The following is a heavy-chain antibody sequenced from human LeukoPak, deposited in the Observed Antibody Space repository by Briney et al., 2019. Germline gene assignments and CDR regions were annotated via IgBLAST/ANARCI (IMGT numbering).Heavy chain of an antibody. CDR3: ARLPGYSGHELWFDP. Sequence: SETLSLTCTVSGGSISSYYWSWIRQPPGKGLEWIGYIYYSGSTNYNPSLKSRVTISVDTSKNQFSLKLSSVTAADTAVYYCARLPGYSGHELWFDPWGQGTLVTVSS. D-gene: IGHD5-12*01. CDR2: IYYSGST. CDR1: GGSISSYY. J-gene: IGHJ5*02. V-gene: IGHV4-59*08.